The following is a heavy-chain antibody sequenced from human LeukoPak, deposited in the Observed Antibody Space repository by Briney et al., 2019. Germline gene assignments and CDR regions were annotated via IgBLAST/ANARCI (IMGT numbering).Heavy chain of an antibody. Sequence: PGGSLRLSCAASGFTFSTYAMSWVRQAPGRGLEWVSAISGSSDTTYYADSVKGRFTIPRDNSKNTLYLQMNSLRAEDTAVYYCANREGGYTYDPFDYWGQGTLVTVSS. CDR1: GFTFSTYA. V-gene: IGHV3-23*01. J-gene: IGHJ4*02. CDR3: ANREGGYTYDPFDY. CDR2: ISGSSDTT. D-gene: IGHD5-18*01.